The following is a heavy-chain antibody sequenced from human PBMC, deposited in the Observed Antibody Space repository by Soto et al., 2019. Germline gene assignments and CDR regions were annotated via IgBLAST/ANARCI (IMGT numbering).Heavy chain of an antibody. V-gene: IGHV3-11*01. J-gene: IGHJ5*02. CDR1: GFTFSDYY. CDR2: ISSSGTTI. CDR3: APQWDQEYS. D-gene: IGHD1-26*01. Sequence: GGSLRLSCAASGFTFSDYYMNWIRQTPGKGLEWISYISSSGTTINYADSVKGRFAISRDNAKNLLFLQMNSLRVDDTAVYYCAPQWDQEYSWGKGTRATVS.